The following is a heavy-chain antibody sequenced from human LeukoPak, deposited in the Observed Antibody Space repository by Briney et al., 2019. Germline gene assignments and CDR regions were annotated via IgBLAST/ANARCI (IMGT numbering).Heavy chain of an antibody. CDR3: ARDFSYIAAAGDNWFDP. CDR2: INPNSGGT. CDR1: GYTFTGYY. J-gene: IGHJ5*02. Sequence: ASVKVSCKASGYTFTGYYMHWVRQAPGQGLEWMGWINPNSGGTNYAQKFQGRVTMTRDTSISTAYMELSRLRSDDTAVYYCARDFSYIAAAGDNWFDPWGQGTLVTVSS. V-gene: IGHV1-2*02. D-gene: IGHD6-13*01.